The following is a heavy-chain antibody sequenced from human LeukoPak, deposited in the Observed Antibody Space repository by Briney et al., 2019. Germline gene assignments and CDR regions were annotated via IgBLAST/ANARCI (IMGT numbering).Heavy chain of an antibody. CDR2: ISSSSTYI. CDR1: GFTFSSYS. J-gene: IGHJ4*02. Sequence: GGSLRLSCAASGFTFSSYSMNWVRQSPGKGLEWVSSISSSSTYIYYADSMKGRFTISRDNAKNSLYLQLNSQRAEDTAVYYCAREEGGAAAGTLDYWGQGTLVTVSS. V-gene: IGHV3-21*01. D-gene: IGHD6-13*01. CDR3: AREEGGAAAGTLDY.